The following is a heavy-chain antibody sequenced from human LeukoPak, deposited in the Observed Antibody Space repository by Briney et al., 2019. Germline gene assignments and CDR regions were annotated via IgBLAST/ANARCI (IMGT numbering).Heavy chain of an antibody. D-gene: IGHD6-19*01. CDR3: ARDGGWHRFDY. J-gene: IGHJ4*02. V-gene: IGHV3-7*03. CDR2: INEDGSQK. Sequence: GGSLRLSCVESGFTFRSPWMAWLRQAPEKGLEWVANINEDGSQKYYLGSVTGRFTISRDNAKNSLYLQMNSLSAEDTTMYYCARDGGWHRFDYWGQGTLVIVSS. CDR1: GFTFRSPW.